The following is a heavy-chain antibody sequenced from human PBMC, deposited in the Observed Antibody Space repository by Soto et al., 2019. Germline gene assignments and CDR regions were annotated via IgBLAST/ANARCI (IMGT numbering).Heavy chain of an antibody. J-gene: IGHJ4*02. CDR3: ARVYYDSSGYQNFDY. CDR2: ISYDGSNK. D-gene: IGHD3-22*01. Sequence: VQLVESGGGVVQPGRSLRLSCAASGFAFSSYAMHWVRQAPGKGLEWVAVISYDGSNKYYADSVKGRFTISRDNSKNTLYLQMNSLRAEDTAVYYCARVYYDSSGYQNFDYWGQGTLVTVSS. CDR1: GFAFSSYA. V-gene: IGHV3-30-3*01.